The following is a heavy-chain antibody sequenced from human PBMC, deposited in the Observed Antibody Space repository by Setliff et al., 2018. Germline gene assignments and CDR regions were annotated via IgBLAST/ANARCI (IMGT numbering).Heavy chain of an antibody. V-gene: IGHV3-23*01. CDR2: ISGSGGST. Sequence: GESLKISCAASGFTFSSYAMSWVRQAPGKGLEWVSAISGSGGSTYYADSVKGRFTIFRDNSKNTLYLQMNSLRAEDTAVYYCAKHRVRQLGILSWYFDLWGRGTLVTVSS. D-gene: IGHD7-27*01. J-gene: IGHJ2*01. CDR1: GFTFSSYA. CDR3: AKHRVRQLGILSWYFDL.